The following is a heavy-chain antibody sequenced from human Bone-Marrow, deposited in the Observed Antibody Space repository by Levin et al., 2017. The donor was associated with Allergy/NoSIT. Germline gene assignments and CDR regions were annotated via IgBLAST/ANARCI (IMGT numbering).Heavy chain of an antibody. CDR3: ARGQRYYYYDC. CDR2: VYHTGTT. J-gene: IGHJ4*02. D-gene: IGHD5-12*01. Sequence: TSSETLSLTCEVSGDSISSGTHSWSWIRQSPGKGLEWIGYVYHTGTTYYNPSLESRVAISLDRSKNQFSLKLHSMTAADTAVFYCARGQRYYYYDCWGQGILVTVSS. CDR1: GDSISSGTHS. V-gene: IGHV4-30-2*06.